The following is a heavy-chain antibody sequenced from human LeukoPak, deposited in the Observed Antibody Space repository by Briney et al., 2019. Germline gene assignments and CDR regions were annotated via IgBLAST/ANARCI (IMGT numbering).Heavy chain of an antibody. CDR1: GFTFGDDA. J-gene: IGHJ6*03. CDR2: IRSEAYGGTT. Sequence: GGSLRLSCAASGFTFGDDAMSWLRQAPGKGLEWVGFIRSEAYGGTTQYAASVKGRFTISRDDSKSIAYLQMNSLKIEDTAVYYCTRDLFHYYYYMDVWGKGTTVTVSS. CDR3: TRDLFHYYYYMDV. V-gene: IGHV3-49*03. D-gene: IGHD2/OR15-2a*01.